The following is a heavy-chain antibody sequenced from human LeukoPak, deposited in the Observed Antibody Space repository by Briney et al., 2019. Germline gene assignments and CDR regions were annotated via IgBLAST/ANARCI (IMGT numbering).Heavy chain of an antibody. CDR3: AGRVYYDSSTNYYQPFDI. CDR1: GFTVSNNY. D-gene: IGHD3-22*01. CDR2: IYSGGST. Sequence: GGSLRLSCAASGFTVSNNYMSWVRQAPGKGLEWVSVIYSGGSTYYADSVKGRFTISRDSSKNTLYLQMSNLRAEDTAIYYCAGRVYYDSSTNYYQPFDIWGQGTMVTVSS. V-gene: IGHV3-53*01. J-gene: IGHJ3*02.